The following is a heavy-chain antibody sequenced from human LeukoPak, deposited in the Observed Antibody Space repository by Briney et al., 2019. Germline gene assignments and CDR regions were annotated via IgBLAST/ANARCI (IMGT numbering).Heavy chain of an antibody. CDR1: GFTFSSYA. V-gene: IGHV3-23*01. CDR3: ARDLRYCSGGSCYSDAFDI. Sequence: GGSLRLSCAASGFTFSSYAMSWVRQAPGKGLAWVSAISGSGGSTYYADSVKGRFTISRDNSKNTLYLQMNSLRAEDTAVYYCARDLRYCSGGSCYSDAFDIWGQGTMVTVSS. J-gene: IGHJ3*02. D-gene: IGHD2-15*01. CDR2: ISGSGGST.